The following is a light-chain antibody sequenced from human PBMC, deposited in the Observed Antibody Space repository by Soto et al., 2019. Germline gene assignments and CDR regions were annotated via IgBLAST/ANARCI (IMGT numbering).Light chain of an antibody. CDR3: QSFDSSLSGYV. CDR2: GNS. J-gene: IGLJ1*01. V-gene: IGLV1-40*01. Sequence: QSVLTQPPSVSGAPGQRVTISCTGSSSNIGAGYDVHWYQQLPGTAPKLLMYGNSNRPSGVPDRFSGSKSDTSASLAITGLQAEDEADYYCQSFDSSLSGYVFGTGTKVTVL. CDR1: SSNIGAGYD.